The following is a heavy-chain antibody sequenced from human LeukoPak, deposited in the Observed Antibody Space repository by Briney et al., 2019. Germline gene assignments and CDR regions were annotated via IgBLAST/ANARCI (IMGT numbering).Heavy chain of an antibody. D-gene: IGHD5-24*01. Sequence: PGGSLRLSCAASGFTFSTYGMSWVRQAPGKGLEWVSSINNSGGTTYYADSVKGRFTISRDNSKNTLYLQMNSLRAEDTAVYYCARDTISFQIEKATIPLAYWGQGTLVTVSS. CDR1: GFTFSTYG. V-gene: IGHV3-23*01. CDR3: ARDTISFQIEKATIPLAY. CDR2: INNSGGTT. J-gene: IGHJ4*02.